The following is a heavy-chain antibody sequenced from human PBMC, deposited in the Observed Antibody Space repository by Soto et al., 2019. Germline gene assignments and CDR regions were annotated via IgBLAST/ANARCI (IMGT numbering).Heavy chain of an antibody. Sequence: SETLSLTXSVSDSSISSGGYYWSWIRQHPGKGLEWIGYIYYSGSTYYNPSLKSRVTISVDTSKNQFSLKLSSVTAADTAVYYCASGLLTVDSYWGQGTLVTVSS. V-gene: IGHV4-31*02. D-gene: IGHD3-22*01. CDR2: IYYSGST. CDR3: ASGLLTVDSY. CDR1: DSSISSGGYY. J-gene: IGHJ4*02.